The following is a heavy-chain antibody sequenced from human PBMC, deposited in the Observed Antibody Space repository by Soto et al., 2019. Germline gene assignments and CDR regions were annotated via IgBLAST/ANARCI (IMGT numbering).Heavy chain of an antibody. CDR2: ISWNSGSI. CDR3: AKGDQSSLSYYFDY. Sequence: EVQLVESGGGLVQPGRSLRLSCAASGFTFDDYAMHWVRQAPGKGLEWVSGISWNSGSIGYADSVKGRFTISRDNAKNSLYLQMNSLRAEDTALYYCAKGDQSSLSYYFDYWGQGTLVTVSS. V-gene: IGHV3-9*01. CDR1: GFTFDDYA. J-gene: IGHJ4*02. D-gene: IGHD6-6*01.